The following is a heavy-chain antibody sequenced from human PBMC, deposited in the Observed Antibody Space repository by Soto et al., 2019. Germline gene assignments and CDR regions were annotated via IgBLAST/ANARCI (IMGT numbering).Heavy chain of an antibody. J-gene: IGHJ6*02. CDR1: GGTFSSYA. CDR2: IIPIFGTT. D-gene: IGHD3-3*01. V-gene: IGHV1-69*06. Sequence: SVKVSCKASGGTFSSYAISWVRQAPGQGLEWMGGIIPIFGTTNYAQKFQGRVTVTADKSTSTAYMEVSSLRFEDTAVYYCARDYQTYVFWSGYYSGYYGMAVWGQGTTVTVSS. CDR3: ARDYQTYVFWSGYYSGYYGMAV.